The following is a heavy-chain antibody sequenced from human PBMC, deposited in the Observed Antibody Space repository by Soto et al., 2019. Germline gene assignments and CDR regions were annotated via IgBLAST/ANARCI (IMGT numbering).Heavy chain of an antibody. CDR1: GYTFTGYY. Sequence: QVQLVQSGAEVKKPGASVKVSCKASGYTFTGYYMHWVRQAPGQGLEWMGWINLNSGGTNYAQKFQGRXTMTRDTSISTAYMELSRLRSDDTAVYYCARQLSPYTHFDYWGQGTLVTVSS. J-gene: IGHJ4*02. V-gene: IGHV1-2*02. CDR3: ARQLSPYTHFDY. D-gene: IGHD2-2*02. CDR2: INLNSGGT.